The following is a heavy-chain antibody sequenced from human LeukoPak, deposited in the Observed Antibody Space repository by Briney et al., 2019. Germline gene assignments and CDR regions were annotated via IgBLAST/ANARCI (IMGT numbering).Heavy chain of an antibody. J-gene: IGHJ5*02. D-gene: IGHD2-2*01. V-gene: IGHV1-69*13. CDR3: AISGTSFDSRGWFDP. Sequence: SVKVSCKASGGTFSSYAISWVRQAPGQGLEWTGGIIPIFGTANYAQKFQGRVTITADESTSTAYMELSSLRSEDTAVYYCAISGTSFDSRGWFDPWGQGTLVTVSS. CDR1: GGTFSSYA. CDR2: IIPIFGTA.